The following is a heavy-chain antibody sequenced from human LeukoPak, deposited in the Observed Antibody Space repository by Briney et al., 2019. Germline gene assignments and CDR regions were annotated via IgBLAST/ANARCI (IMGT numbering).Heavy chain of an antibody. CDR3: AKGRWLQSPFDY. Sequence: GGSLRLSCAASGFTFDDYAMHWVRRAPGKGLGWVSGISWNSGSIGYADSVKGRFTISRDNAKNSLYLQMNSLRAEDTALYYCAKGRWLQSPFDYWGQGTLVTVSS. D-gene: IGHD5-24*01. J-gene: IGHJ4*02. CDR2: ISWNSGSI. CDR1: GFTFDDYA. V-gene: IGHV3-9*01.